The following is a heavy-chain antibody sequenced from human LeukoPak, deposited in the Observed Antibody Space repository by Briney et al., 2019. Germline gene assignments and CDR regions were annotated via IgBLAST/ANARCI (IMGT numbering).Heavy chain of an antibody. CDR3: ARGGDIVVVPAALRDYYYYYYMDV. V-gene: IGHV1-69*05. J-gene: IGHJ6*03. CDR2: IIPIFGTA. Sequence: SVKVSCKASGGTFSSYAISWVRQAPGQGLEWMGGIIPIFGTANYAQKFQGRVTITTDESTSTAYMELSSLRSEDTAVYYCARGGDIVVVPAALRDYYYYYYMDVWGKGTTVTVSS. CDR1: GGTFSSYA. D-gene: IGHD2-2*01.